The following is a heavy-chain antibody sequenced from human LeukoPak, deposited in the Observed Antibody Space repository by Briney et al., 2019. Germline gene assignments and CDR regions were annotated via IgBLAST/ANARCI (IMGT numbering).Heavy chain of an antibody. CDR1: GGSISSGDYY. J-gene: IGHJ4*02. Sequence: PSETLSLTCTVSGGSISSGDYYWSWIRQPPGKGLEWIGYIYYSGSTYYRPSLKSRVTISVDTSKNQFSLKLSSVTAADTAVYYCAGHYGDSGYFDYWGQGTLVTVSS. CDR2: IYYSGST. V-gene: IGHV4-30-4*01. D-gene: IGHD4-17*01. CDR3: AGHYGDSGYFDY.